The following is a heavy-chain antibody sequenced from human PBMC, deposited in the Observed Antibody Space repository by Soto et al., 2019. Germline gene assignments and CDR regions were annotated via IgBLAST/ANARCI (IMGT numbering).Heavy chain of an antibody. Sequence: QVQLVQSGAEVKKPGSSVKVSCKASGGTFSSYAISWVRQAPGQGLEWMGGIIPIFGTANYAQKFQGRVTITADESTSTAYLELSSLRSEDTAVYYCARQAITNYCSSPSFYEGWFDPWSQGTLVTVSS. D-gene: IGHD2-2*01. V-gene: IGHV1-69*01. CDR3: ARQAITNYCSSPSFYEGWFDP. CDR2: IIPIFGTA. CDR1: GGTFSSYA. J-gene: IGHJ5*02.